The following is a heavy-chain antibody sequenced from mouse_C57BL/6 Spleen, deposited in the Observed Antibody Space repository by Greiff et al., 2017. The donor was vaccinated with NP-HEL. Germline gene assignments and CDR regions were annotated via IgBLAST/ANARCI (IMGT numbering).Heavy chain of an antibody. CDR3: ANEDGSRRYFDV. CDR2: IRYDGSN. D-gene: IGHD1-1*02. V-gene: IGHV3-6*01. CDR1: GYSITSGYY. J-gene: IGHJ1*03. Sequence: EVQLMESGPGLVKPSQSLSLTCSVTGYSITSGYYWNWIRQFPGNILEWMGYIRYDGSNNYNPSFKNRISITRDTSTNTSFLTLNSVTTEDTAIYYSANEDGSRRYFDVWGTGTTVTVSS.